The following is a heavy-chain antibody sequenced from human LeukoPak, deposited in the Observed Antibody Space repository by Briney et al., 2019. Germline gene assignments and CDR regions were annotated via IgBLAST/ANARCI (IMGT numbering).Heavy chain of an antibody. V-gene: IGHV3-48*01. CDR3: ARDRLTSGSYFFDY. CDR1: AFTFSDYS. J-gene: IGHJ4*02. D-gene: IGHD1-26*01. Sequence: PGGSLRLSCAASAFTFSDYSMNWVRQAPGKGLEWISYISGRSSTIYYADSVRGRFTISRHNAKNSMYLQMNSLRAEDTAVYYCARDRLTSGSYFFDYWGQGTLVTVSS. CDR2: ISGRSSTI.